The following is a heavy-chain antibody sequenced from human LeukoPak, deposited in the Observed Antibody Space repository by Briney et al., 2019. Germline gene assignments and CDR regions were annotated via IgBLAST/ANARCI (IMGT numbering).Heavy chain of an antibody. V-gene: IGHV4-61*02. CDR3: ARDSDDSSGYRDPNFDY. J-gene: IGHJ4*02. CDR2: IYTSEST. CDR1: GDSISSGTSY. Sequence: SETLSLTCTVSGDSISSGTSYWSWIRQPAGKGLEWIGRIYTSESTNYNPSLKSRVTISVDTSKNQFSLKLSSVTAADTAVYYCARDSDDSSGYRDPNFDYWGQGTLVTVSS. D-gene: IGHD3-22*01.